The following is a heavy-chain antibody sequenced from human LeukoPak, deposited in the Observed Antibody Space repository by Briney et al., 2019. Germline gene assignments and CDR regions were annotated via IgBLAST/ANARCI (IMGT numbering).Heavy chain of an antibody. V-gene: IGHV4-39*01. Sequence: SGTLSLTCTVSGGSISSSSYYWGWIRQPPGKGLEWIGSIYYSGSTYYNPSLKSRVTISVDTSKNQFSLKLSSVTAADTAVYYCARHLQQQLVGFDYWGQGTLVTVSS. CDR3: ARHLQQQLVGFDY. CDR2: IYYSGST. J-gene: IGHJ4*02. D-gene: IGHD6-13*01. CDR1: GGSISSSSYY.